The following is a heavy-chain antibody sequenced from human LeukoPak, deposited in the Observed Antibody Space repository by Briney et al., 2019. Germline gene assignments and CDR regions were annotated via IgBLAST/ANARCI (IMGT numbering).Heavy chain of an antibody. V-gene: IGHV1-18*01. D-gene: IGHD3-10*01. J-gene: IGHJ4*02. CDR3: ATVASRFGESYYFDY. CDR1: GYTFTSYG. Sequence: ASVKVSCKASGYTFTSYGISWVRQAPGQGLEWMGWISAYNGNTNYAQKLQGRVTMTEDTSTDTAYMELSSLRSEDTAVYYCATVASRFGESYYFDYWGQGTLVTVSS. CDR2: ISAYNGNT.